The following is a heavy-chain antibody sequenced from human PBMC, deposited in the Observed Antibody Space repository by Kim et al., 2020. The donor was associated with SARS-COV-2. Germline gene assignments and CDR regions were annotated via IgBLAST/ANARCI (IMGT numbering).Heavy chain of an antibody. D-gene: IGHD2-21*01. J-gene: IGHJ6*02. CDR1: GDSVSTSGHF. CDR2: LFYDGTT. CDR3: ARHAFQNSFLSPLDL. Sequence: SETLSLTCTVSGDSVSTSGHFWGWLRQPPGKGLEWIGSLFYDGTTFYNASLNSRVTISVDTSKNQLSLSFNSVTAADTALYYCARHAFQNSFLSPLDLWGQGTTVTVSS. V-gene: IGHV4-39*01.